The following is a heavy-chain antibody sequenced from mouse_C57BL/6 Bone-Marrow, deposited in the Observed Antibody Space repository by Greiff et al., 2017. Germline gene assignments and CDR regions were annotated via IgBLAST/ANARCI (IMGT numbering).Heavy chain of an antibody. CDR3: AAGYSRDYYAMDY. V-gene: IGHV5-15*01. CDR1: GFTFSDYG. CDR2: ISNLAYSI. J-gene: IGHJ4*01. Sequence: EVKLVESGGGLVQPGGSLKLSCAASGFTFSDYGMAWVRQAPRKGPAWVAFISNLAYSIYYADTVTGRFTISRENAKNTLYLEMSSLRSEDTAMYYCAAGYSRDYYAMDYWGQGTSVTVSS. D-gene: IGHD2-14*01.